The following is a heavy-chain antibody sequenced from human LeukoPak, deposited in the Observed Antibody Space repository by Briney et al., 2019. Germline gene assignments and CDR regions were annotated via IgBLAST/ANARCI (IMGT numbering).Heavy chain of an antibody. CDR3: ARDGSAGSGYFDY. CDR2: IGRGGVIT. Sequence: GGSLRLSCAASGFTFSSYAVSWVRQAPGKGLEWVSIIGRGGVITYYADSVKGRFTISRDNAKNSLYLQMDSLRAEDTAVYYCARDGSAGSGYFDYWGQGTLVTVSS. CDR1: GFTFSSYA. J-gene: IGHJ4*02. V-gene: IGHV3-23*01. D-gene: IGHD3-22*01.